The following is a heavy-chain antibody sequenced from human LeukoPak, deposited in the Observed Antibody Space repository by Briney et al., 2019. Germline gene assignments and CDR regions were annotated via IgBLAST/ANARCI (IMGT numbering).Heavy chain of an antibody. Sequence: GASVKVSCKASGGTFSSYAISWVRQAPGQGLEWMGRIIPILGIANYAQKFQGRVTITADKSTSTAYMELSSLRSEDTAVYYCARDGGAGMVITPFGYWGQGTLVTVSS. CDR2: IIPILGIA. D-gene: IGHD3-22*01. V-gene: IGHV1-69*04. CDR3: ARDGGAGMVITPFGY. J-gene: IGHJ4*02. CDR1: GGTFSSYA.